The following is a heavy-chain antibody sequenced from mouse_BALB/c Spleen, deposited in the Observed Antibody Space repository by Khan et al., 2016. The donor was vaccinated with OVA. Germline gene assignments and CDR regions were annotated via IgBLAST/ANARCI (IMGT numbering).Heavy chain of an antibody. V-gene: IGHV1S135*01. CDR1: GYSFTSYN. J-gene: IGHJ1*01. CDR3: ARSTWYFDV. CDR2: IDPYYGGT. Sequence: IQLVQSGPELEKPGASVKISCRASGYSFTSYNMNWVKQSNGKSLEWIGNIDPYYGGTSYNQKSKGKASLTVDKSSSTAYIQLKSLTSEDSAVYYCARSTWYFDVWGAGTTVTVSS.